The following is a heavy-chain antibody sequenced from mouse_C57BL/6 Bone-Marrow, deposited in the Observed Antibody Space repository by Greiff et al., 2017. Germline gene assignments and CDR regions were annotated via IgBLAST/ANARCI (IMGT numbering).Heavy chain of an antibody. CDR3: ARQYYYGSSKYYYAMDY. J-gene: IGHJ4*01. D-gene: IGHD1-1*01. Sequence: VQVVESGAELVKPGASVKLSCKASGYTFTEYTIHWVKQRSGQGLEWIGWFYPGSGSIKYNEKFKDKATLTADKSSSTVYMELSRLTSEDSAVYFCARQYYYGSSKYYYAMDYWGQGTSVTVSS. CDR2: FYPGSGSI. CDR1: GYTFTEYT. V-gene: IGHV1-62-2*01.